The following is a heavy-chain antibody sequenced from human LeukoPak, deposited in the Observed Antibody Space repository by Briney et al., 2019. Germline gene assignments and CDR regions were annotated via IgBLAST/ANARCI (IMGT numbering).Heavy chain of an antibody. V-gene: IGHV3-21*01. CDR1: GFTFSSYS. CDR2: ISSRSTYI. CDR3: AKGLWYYYDSSGYVDY. Sequence: GGSLRLSCAASGFTFSSYSMNWVRQAPGKGLEWVSSISSRSTYIYHADSVKGRFTISRDNAKNSLFLQMNSLRAEDTAVYYCAKGLWYYYDSSGYVDYWGQGTLVTVSS. J-gene: IGHJ4*02. D-gene: IGHD3-22*01.